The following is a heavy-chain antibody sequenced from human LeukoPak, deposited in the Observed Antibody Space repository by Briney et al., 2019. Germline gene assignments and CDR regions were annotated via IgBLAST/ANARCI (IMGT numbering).Heavy chain of an antibody. V-gene: IGHV3-23*01. CDR2: TSDRGDYT. J-gene: IGHJ4*02. Sequence: LRLSCAASGFTXXSYSMSWVRQAPGKGLEWVSGTSDRGDYTYYADSVKGRFTISRDNSKNTLYLQMNSLRAEDTALYFCAKKAQYNGNYPLDYWGQGTLVTVSS. D-gene: IGHD1-26*01. CDR3: AKKAQYNGNYPLDY. CDR1: GFTXXSYS.